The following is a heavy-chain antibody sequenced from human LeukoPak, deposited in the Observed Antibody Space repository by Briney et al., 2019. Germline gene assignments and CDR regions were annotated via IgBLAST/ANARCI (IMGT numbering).Heavy chain of an antibody. CDR2: INPSGGST. D-gene: IGHD6-19*01. CDR3: ARDPGYSSGW. Sequence: ASGKVSCKASGYTFTSYYMHWVRQAPGPGLEGMGIINPSGGSTSYAQKFQGRDTMTRDTPPSTVYMELSSLRSEDTAVYYCARDPGYSSGWWGEGTLVTVSS. CDR1: GYTFTSYY. J-gene: IGHJ4*02. V-gene: IGHV1-46*01.